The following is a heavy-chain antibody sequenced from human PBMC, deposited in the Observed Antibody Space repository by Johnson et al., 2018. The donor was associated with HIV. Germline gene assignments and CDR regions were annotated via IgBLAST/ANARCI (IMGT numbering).Heavy chain of an antibody. CDR1: GFTFSSYD. J-gene: IGHJ3*02. CDR2: IGTAGDT. CDR3: AKDLYSSSWTNDAFDI. D-gene: IGHD6-13*01. V-gene: IGHV3-13*01. Sequence: VQLVESGGGLVQPGGSLRLSCAASGFTFSSYDMFWVRQATGKGLEWVSSIGTAGDTYYPGSVRGRFTISRDNSKNTVYLQMNSLRAEDTALYYCAKDLYSSSWTNDAFDIWGQGTMVTVSS.